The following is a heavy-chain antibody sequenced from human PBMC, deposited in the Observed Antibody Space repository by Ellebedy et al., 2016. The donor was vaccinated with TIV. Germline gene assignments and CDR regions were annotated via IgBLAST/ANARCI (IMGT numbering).Heavy chain of an antibody. CDR1: GFTFDDYA. Sequence: SLKISCAASGFTFDDYAMHWVRQAPGKGLEWVSGISWRGHYIGYADSVRGRFTISRGNAKNSLYLQMNSLRIEDTAVYYCTKGLLRGIWGGSGRDYWGQGTLATVSS. J-gene: IGHJ4*02. CDR3: TKGLLRGIWGGSGRDY. D-gene: IGHD7-27*01. CDR2: ISWRGHYI. V-gene: IGHV3-9*01.